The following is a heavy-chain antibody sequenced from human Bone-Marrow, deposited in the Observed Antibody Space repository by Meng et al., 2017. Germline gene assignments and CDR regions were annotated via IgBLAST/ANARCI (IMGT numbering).Heavy chain of an antibody. D-gene: IGHD1-26*01. CDR1: GFTFDDYA. CDR3: AKDIGGSYYYYYGMDV. Sequence: GGSLRLSCAASGFTFDDYAMHWVRQAPGKGLEGVSGISWNSGSIGYADSVKGRFTISRDNAKNSLYLQMNSLRAEDTALYYCAKDIGGSYYYYYGMDVWGQGTTVTVSS. J-gene: IGHJ6*02. V-gene: IGHV3-9*01. CDR2: ISWNSGSI.